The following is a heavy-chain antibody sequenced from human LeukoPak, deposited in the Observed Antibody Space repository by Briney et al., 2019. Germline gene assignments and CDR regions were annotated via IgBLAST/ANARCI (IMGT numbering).Heavy chain of an antibody. CDR1: GYTFTSYD. D-gene: IGHD2-2*01. Sequence: GASVKVSCKASGYTFTSYDVNWVRQATGQGLEWRGWMNPNSGNTGYAQKFQGRVTITRNTSISTAYMELSSLRSEDTAVYYCARDHTLGYCSSTSCYGGWFDPWGQGTLVTVSS. J-gene: IGHJ5*02. CDR3: ARDHTLGYCSSTSCYGGWFDP. V-gene: IGHV1-8*03. CDR2: MNPNSGNT.